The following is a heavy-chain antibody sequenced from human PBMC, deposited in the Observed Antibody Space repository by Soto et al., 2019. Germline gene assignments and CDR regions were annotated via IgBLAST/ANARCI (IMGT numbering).Heavy chain of an antibody. CDR2: ISAYNGGT. J-gene: IGHJ4*02. CDR1: GFTFTSYA. CDR3: ARDFTGWPPDGVDS. Sequence: ASVKVSCKASGFTFTSYAITWVRQAPGQGLEWMGWISAYNGGTNYAQNFQGRVTMTTDSSTSTAYMELGSLTSDDTAVYYCARDFTGWPPDGVDSWGQGTLVT. D-gene: IGHD3-16*01. V-gene: IGHV1-18*01.